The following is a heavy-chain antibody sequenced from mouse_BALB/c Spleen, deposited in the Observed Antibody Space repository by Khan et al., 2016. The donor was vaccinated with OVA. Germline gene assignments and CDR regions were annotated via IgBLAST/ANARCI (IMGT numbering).Heavy chain of an antibody. D-gene: IGHD2-2*01. Sequence: QVQLQQPGAELVRPGASVKLSCKASGYTFTSYWMNWVKQRPGQGLEWIGMIDPSDSETHYNQMFKDKATLTVDKSSSTAYMQLSSLKSEDSAVYYCTRREKYGYDPSWFAYWGQGTTLTVSS. V-gene: IGHV1-61*01. CDR3: TRREKYGYDPSWFAY. J-gene: IGHJ2*01. CDR2: IDPSDSET. CDR1: GYTFTSYW.